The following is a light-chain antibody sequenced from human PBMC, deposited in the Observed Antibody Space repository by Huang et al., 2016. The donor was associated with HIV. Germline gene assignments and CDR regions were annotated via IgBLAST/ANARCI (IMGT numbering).Light chain of an antibody. CDR1: QGISSY. V-gene: IGKV1-9*01. CDR2: AAS. J-gene: IGKJ5*01. CDR3: QQLNSYLIT. Sequence: IQLTQSPSSLSASVGDRVTITCRASQGISSYLAWYQQKPGKAPKLLIYAASTLQSGGPSRFSGSGSGTDFTLTISSLQPEDFATYYCQQLNSYLITFGQGTRLEIK.